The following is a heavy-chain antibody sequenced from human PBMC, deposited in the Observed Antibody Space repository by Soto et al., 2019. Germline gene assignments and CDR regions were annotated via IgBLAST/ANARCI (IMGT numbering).Heavy chain of an antibody. CDR2: IIPIFGTA. V-gene: IGHV1-69*13. D-gene: IGHD3-3*01. Sequence: GASVKVSCKASGGTFSSYAISWVRQAPGQGLEWMGGIIPIFGTANYAQKFQGRVTITADESTSTAYMELSSLRSEDTAVYYCARDFAEDFWSGPHPPSQARYGMDVWGQGTTVTVSS. CDR1: GGTFSSYA. J-gene: IGHJ6*02. CDR3: ARDFAEDFWSGPHPPSQARYGMDV.